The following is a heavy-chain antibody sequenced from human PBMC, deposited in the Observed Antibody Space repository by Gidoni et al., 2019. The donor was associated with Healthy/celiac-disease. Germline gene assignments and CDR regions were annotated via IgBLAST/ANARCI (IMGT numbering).Heavy chain of an antibody. V-gene: IGHV3-23*01. D-gene: IGHD3-22*01. CDR2: ISGSGGST. CDR1: GFTFSSYA. J-gene: IGHJ4*02. Sequence: EVQLLESGGGLVQPGGSLRLSCAASGFTFSSYALSWVRQAPGKGLEWVSAISGSGGSTYYADSVKGRFNISRDNSKNTLYLQMNSLRAEDTAVYYCAKDGTYYYDSSGLFDYWGQGTLVTVSS. CDR3: AKDGTYYYDSSGLFDY.